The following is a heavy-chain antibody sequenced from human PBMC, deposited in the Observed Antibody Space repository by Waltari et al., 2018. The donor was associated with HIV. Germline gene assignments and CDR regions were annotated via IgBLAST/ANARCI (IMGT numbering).Heavy chain of an antibody. CDR2: ISGSGSST. V-gene: IGHV3-23*01. CDR3: AKDYSGSYTRGYSDY. J-gene: IGHJ4*02. CDR1: GFTFINSA. Sequence: EVQLLESGGGLVQPGGSLRLSCAASGFTFINSAWCWVRQAPGKALEWVSGISGSGSSTYYADSVKGRFTISRDNSKNTLYLQMNSLRAEDTALYYCAKDYSGSYTRGYSDYWGQGTLVTVSS. D-gene: IGHD1-26*01.